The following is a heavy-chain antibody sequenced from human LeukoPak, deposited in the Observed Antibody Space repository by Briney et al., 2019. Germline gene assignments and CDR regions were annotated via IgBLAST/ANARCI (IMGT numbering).Heavy chain of an antibody. J-gene: IGHJ4*02. CDR2: INPNSGGT. V-gene: IGHV1-2*02. Sequence: ASVKVSCKASGYTFTGYYMHWVRQAPGQGLEWMGCINPNSGGTNYAQKFQGRVTMTRDTSISTAYMELSRLRSDDTAVYYCARDLEGRRAAGTSHNDYWGQGTLVTVSS. CDR1: GYTFTGYY. D-gene: IGHD6-13*01. CDR3: ARDLEGRRAAGTSHNDY.